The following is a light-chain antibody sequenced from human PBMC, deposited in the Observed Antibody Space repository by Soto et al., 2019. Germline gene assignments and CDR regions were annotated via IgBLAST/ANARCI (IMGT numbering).Light chain of an antibody. V-gene: IGLV1-44*01. J-gene: IGLJ2*01. Sequence: QSVLTQPPSASGTPVQRVTISCSGSSSNIGSNTVNWYQQLPGTAPKLAIYSNNQRPSGVPDRFSGSKSGTSASLAISGLQSEDEADYYCVAWDDSLNGYVVFGGGTKVTVL. CDR1: SSNIGSNT. CDR3: VAWDDSLNGYVV. CDR2: SNN.